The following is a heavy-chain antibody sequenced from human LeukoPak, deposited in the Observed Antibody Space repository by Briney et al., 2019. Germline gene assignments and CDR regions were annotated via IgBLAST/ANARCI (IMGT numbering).Heavy chain of an antibody. CDR1: GFTFTSYA. Sequence: GGSLRLSCAASGFTFTSYAMTWVRQAPGKGLEWVGVITSTAYGGTIEYGPSVKGRFTISRDDSKSIAYLQMNSLKTEDTAVYYCARVRLSGTPPFYVYWGQGTLVTVSS. J-gene: IGHJ4*02. D-gene: IGHD1-26*01. CDR2: ITSTAYGGTI. CDR3: ARVRLSGTPPFYVY. V-gene: IGHV3-49*04.